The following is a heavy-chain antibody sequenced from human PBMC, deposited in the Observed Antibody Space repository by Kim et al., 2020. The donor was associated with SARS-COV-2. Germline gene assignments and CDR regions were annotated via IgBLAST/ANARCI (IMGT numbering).Heavy chain of an antibody. J-gene: IGHJ4*02. CDR3: ASRRYTGSYYYFDY. CDR2: INSDGSST. V-gene: IGHV3-74*01. Sequence: GGSLRLSCAASGFTFSSYWMHWVRQAPGKGLVWVSRINSDGSSTSYADSVKGRFTISRDNAKNMLYLQMNSLRAEDTAVYHCASRRYTGSYYYFDYWGQGTLVTVSS. D-gene: IGHD1-26*01. CDR1: GFTFSSYW.